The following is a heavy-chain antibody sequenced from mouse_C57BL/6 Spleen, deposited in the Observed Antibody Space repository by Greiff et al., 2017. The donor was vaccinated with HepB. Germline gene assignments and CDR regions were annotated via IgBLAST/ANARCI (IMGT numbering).Heavy chain of an antibody. J-gene: IGHJ3*01. CDR2: INPSTGGT. CDR1: GYSFTGYY. Sequence: VQLQQSGPELVKPGASVKISCKASGYSFTGYYMNWVKQSPEKSLEWIGEINPSTGGTTYNQKFKAKATLTVDKSSSTAYMQLKSLTSEDSAVYYCARGLTGFAYWGQGTLVTVSA. D-gene: IGHD4-1*01. V-gene: IGHV1-42*01. CDR3: ARGLTGFAY.